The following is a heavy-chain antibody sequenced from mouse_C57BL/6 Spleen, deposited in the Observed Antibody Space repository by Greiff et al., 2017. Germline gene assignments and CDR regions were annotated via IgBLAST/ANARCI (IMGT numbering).Heavy chain of an antibody. J-gene: IGHJ4*01. CDR1: GYTFTDYY. CDR2: INPYHGGT. Sequence: EVQLQQSGPVLVKPGASVKMSCKASGYTFTDYYMNWVKQSHGKSLEWIGVINPYHGGTSYNQKLQGKATLTVDKSSSTAYMELNSLTSEDSAVYYCAREGLGHYAMDYWGQGTSVTVSS. CDR3: AREGLGHYAMDY. V-gene: IGHV1-19*01. D-gene: IGHD2-2*01.